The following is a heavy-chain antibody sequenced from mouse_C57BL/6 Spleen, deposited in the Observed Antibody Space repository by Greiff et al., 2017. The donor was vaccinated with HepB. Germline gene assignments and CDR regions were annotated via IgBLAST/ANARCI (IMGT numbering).Heavy chain of an antibody. Sequence: QVQLQQPGAELVKPGASVKMSCKASGYTFTSYWITWVKQRPGQGLEWIGDIYPGSGSTNYNEKFKSKATLTVDTSSSTAYMQLRSLTSEDSAVYYCAGWIYYYGSSEDWFAYWGQGTLVTVSA. J-gene: IGHJ3*01. CDR1: GYTFTSYW. D-gene: IGHD1-1*01. CDR2: IYPGSGST. CDR3: AGWIYYYGSSEDWFAY. V-gene: IGHV1-55*01.